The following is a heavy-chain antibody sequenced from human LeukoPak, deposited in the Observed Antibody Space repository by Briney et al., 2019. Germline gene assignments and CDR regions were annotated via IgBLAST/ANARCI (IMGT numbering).Heavy chain of an antibody. V-gene: IGHV3-30*02. CDR3: AKDRNPIAVAGTYFQH. J-gene: IGHJ1*01. D-gene: IGHD6-19*01. CDR2: IRYDRSNK. Sequence: PGGSLRLSCAASGFTFSSYGMHWVRQAPGKGLEWVAFIRYDRSNKYYADSVKGRFTISRDNSKNTLYLQMNSLRAEDTAVYYCAKDRNPIAVAGTYFQHWGQGTLVTVSS. CDR1: GFTFSSYG.